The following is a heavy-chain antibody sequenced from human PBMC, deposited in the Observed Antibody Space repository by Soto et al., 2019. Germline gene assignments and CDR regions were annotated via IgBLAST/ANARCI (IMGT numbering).Heavy chain of an antibody. CDR3: ARARKWNDLDS. CDR2: IYSGGST. Sequence: DVQLVETGGGLIQPGGSLRLSCAASGFSVSSDYMNWVRQDPVKGLEWISVIYSGGSTYYADSVRGRFTISRDNSENTLFLQIDSLRLEDTAVYYCARARKWNDLDSWGQGTMVTVSS. CDR1: GFSVSSDY. V-gene: IGHV3-53*02. J-gene: IGHJ3*02. D-gene: IGHD1-1*01.